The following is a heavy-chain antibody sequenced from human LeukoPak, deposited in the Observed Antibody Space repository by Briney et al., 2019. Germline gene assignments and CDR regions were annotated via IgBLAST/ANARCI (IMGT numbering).Heavy chain of an antibody. D-gene: IGHD3-3*01. CDR2: VYTSGNT. V-gene: IGHV4-4*07. CDR1: GGPISRYY. J-gene: IGHJ4*02. CDR3: ASSIFGVVPPAY. Sequence: SETLSLTCTVSGGPISRYYWRWIRQPARKALECNGRVYTSGNTTYNTSLRSRVTMSVDTSKNQFSLNLRSVTAADTAVYYCASSIFGVVPPAYWGQGTLVTVFS.